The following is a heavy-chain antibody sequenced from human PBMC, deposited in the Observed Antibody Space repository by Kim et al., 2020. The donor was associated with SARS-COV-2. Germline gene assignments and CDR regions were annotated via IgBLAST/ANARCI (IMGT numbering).Heavy chain of an antibody. J-gene: IGHJ6*02. D-gene: IGHD2-8*01. Sequence: SETLSLTCTVSGGSVSSGSYYWSWIRQPPGKGLEWIGYIYYSGSTNYNPSLKSRVTISVDTSKNQFSLKLSSVTAADTAVYYCARDSRMLLRYYGMDVWGQGTTVTVSS. CDR3: ARDSRMLLRYYGMDV. CDR2: IYYSGST. V-gene: IGHV4-61*01. CDR1: GGSVSSGSYY.